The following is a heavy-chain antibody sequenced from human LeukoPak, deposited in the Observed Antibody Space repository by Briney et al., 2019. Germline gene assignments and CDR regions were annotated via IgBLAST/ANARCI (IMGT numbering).Heavy chain of an antibody. J-gene: IGHJ3*02. CDR1: GGSISSGGYY. CDR2: ILYTGST. V-gene: IGHV4-61*08. D-gene: IGHD3-16*01. Sequence: SETLSLTRTVSGGSISSGGYYWSWIRQSPGKGLEWIGYILYTGSTTYNPSLKSRVITSIDTSENQFSLKLSSVTAADTAVYYCARSFLDLMAFDIWGQGTMVTISS. CDR3: ARSFLDLMAFDI.